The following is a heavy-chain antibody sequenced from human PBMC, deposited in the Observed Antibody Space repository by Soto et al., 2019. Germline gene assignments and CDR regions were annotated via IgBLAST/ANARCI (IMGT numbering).Heavy chain of an antibody. J-gene: IGHJ4*02. V-gene: IGHV4-34*01. CDR2: INHSGNT. Sequence: PSVTLSLTCSVGGGSFSTDYWSWIRQPPGKGLEWIGEINHSGNTNYNPSLMGRVTMSFDTSKNQFSLKLSSVTAADTAVYYCTGPYPYYFDTWGQENLLTISS. CDR3: TGPYPYYFDT. CDR1: GGSFSTDY.